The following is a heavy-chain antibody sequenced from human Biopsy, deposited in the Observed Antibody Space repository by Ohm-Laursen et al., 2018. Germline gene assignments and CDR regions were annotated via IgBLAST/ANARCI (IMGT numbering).Heavy chain of an antibody. D-gene: IGHD4/OR15-4a*01. CDR3: ARGPYGDNAGAFDV. J-gene: IGHJ3*01. CDR2: FSHTGTT. Sequence: GTLSLTCAVDGGSFSGYDWTWIRQPPGQGLVWVGEFSHTGTTIYNSSLKSRLTISVDNSKNHFSLRLTSVTAADTATYFCARGPYGDNAGAFDVWGQGTVVTVSS. V-gene: IGHV4-34*01. CDR1: GGSFSGYD.